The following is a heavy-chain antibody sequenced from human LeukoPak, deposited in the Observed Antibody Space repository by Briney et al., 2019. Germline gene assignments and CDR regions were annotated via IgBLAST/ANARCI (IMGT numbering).Heavy chain of an antibody. V-gene: IGHV4-39*01. CDR2: IYYSGST. Sequence: PSETLSLTCTVSGGSISSSSYYWGWIRHPPGKGLKWMGSIYYSGSTYYNPSLKSRVTISVDTSKNQFSLKLSSVTAADTAVYYCARVLIFGVVLIPFDYWGQGTLVTVSS. CDR1: GGSISSSSYY. J-gene: IGHJ4*02. D-gene: IGHD3-3*01. CDR3: ARVLIFGVVLIPFDY.